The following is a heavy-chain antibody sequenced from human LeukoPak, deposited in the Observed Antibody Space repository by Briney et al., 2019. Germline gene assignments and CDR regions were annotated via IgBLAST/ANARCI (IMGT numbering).Heavy chain of an antibody. Sequence: GGSLRLSCAASRFTFSSYWMTWVRQAPGKGLEWVANVKQDGSEQYYVGSVKGRFTISRDNTKNSLFLQMNSLRAEDTAVYYCAREGGYGGVFDYWGQGTLVTVSS. CDR2: VKQDGSEQ. V-gene: IGHV3-7*05. CDR1: RFTFSSYW. J-gene: IGHJ4*02. D-gene: IGHD5-12*01. CDR3: AREGGYGGVFDY.